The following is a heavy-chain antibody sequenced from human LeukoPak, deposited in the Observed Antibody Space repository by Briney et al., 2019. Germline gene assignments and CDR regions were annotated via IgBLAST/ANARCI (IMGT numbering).Heavy chain of an antibody. CDR1: GFTFSNYA. Sequence: GGSLRLSCAASGFTFSNYAMHWVRQAPGKGLEWVALIRYDGSNMFYSDSVKGRFTVSRDNSKNTLYLQMNSLRAEDTAVYYCAKGVMGYSYFDYWGQGTLVTVSS. CDR3: AKGVMGYSYFDY. J-gene: IGHJ4*02. CDR2: IRYDGSNM. V-gene: IGHV3-30*02. D-gene: IGHD4-11*01.